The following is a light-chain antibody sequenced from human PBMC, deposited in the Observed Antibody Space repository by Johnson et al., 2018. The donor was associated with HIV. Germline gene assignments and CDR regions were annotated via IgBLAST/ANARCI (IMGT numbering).Light chain of an antibody. V-gene: IGLV1-51*01. CDR3: GTWDSSLTAYV. CDR2: DNN. Sequence: QSVLTQPPSVSAAPGQKVTISCSGSSSNIGNNYVSWYQQLPGTAPKLLIYDNNKRPSGIPDRFSGSKSGTSATLGITGLQTGDEADYYCGTWDSSLTAYVIGTGTKCIFL. CDR1: SSNIGNNY. J-gene: IGLJ1*01.